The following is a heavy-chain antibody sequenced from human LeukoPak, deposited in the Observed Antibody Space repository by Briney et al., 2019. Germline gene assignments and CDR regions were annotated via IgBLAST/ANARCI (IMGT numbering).Heavy chain of an antibody. D-gene: IGHD2-2*01. CDR3: ARVIDCSSTSCYDVDWFDP. CDR2: IKEDGSKK. CDR1: GFPFSDYW. Sequence: GGSLRLSCAASGFPFSDYWMDWVRQAPGKGMEWVANIKEDGSKKSYADSVKGRFTISRDNAKNSLYLQMNSLRAEDTAVYYCARVIDCSSTSCYDVDWFDPWGQGTLVTVSS. V-gene: IGHV3-7*01. J-gene: IGHJ5*02.